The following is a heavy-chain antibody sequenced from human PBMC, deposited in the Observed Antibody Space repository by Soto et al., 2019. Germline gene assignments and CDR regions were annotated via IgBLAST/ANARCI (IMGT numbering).Heavy chain of an antibody. CDR3: ARELPGNPPAGDY. CDR2: IIPIFGTA. J-gene: IGHJ4*02. V-gene: IGHV1-69*13. Sequence: SVKVSCKASGGTFSSYAISWVRQAPGQGLEWMGGIIPIFGTANYAQKFQGRVTITADESTSTAYMELSSLRSEDTAVYYCARELPGNPPAGDYWGQGTLVTVSS. CDR1: GGTFSSYA. D-gene: IGHD1-26*01.